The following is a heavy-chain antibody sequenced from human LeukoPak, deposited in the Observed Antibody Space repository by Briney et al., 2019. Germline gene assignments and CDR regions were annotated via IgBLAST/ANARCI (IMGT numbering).Heavy chain of an antibody. J-gene: IGHJ3*02. D-gene: IGHD3-10*01. Sequence: SSETLSLTCAVYGGSFSGYYWSWIRQPPGKGLEWIGEINHSGSTNYNPSLKSRVTISVDTSKNQFSLKLSSVTAADTAVYYCARLALVRGVIRAVRAFDIWGQGTMVTVSS. V-gene: IGHV4-34*01. CDR2: INHSGST. CDR1: GGSFSGYY. CDR3: ARLALVRGVIRAVRAFDI.